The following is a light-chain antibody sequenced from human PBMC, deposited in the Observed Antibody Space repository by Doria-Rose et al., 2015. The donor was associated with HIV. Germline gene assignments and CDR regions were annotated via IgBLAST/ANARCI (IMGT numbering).Light chain of an antibody. CDR3: QQLNTYLLT. Sequence: DIRVTQSPSFLSASVGDRVTITCRASQDISTYLAWYQQKPGKAPNLLISGASTFQGGGPSRFSGSGSGTEFTLTISSLQPEDFATYYCQQLNTYLLTFGGGTKVEIK. J-gene: IGKJ4*01. CDR1: QDISTY. CDR2: GAS. V-gene: IGKV1-9*01.